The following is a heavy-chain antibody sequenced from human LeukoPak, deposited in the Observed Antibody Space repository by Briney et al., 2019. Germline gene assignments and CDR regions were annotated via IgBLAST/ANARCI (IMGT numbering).Heavy chain of an antibody. CDR3: AQWGIAAALDY. V-gene: IGHV3-33*01. J-gene: IGHJ4*02. Sequence: GRSLRLSCAVSGFTFSSYGMHWVRQAPGKGLEWVAVIWYDGSEKYYADSVKGRFTISRDNSKNTLYLQMNSLRAEDTAVYYCAQWGIAAALDYWGQGTLVTVSS. D-gene: IGHD6-13*01. CDR2: IWYDGSEK. CDR1: GFTFSSYG.